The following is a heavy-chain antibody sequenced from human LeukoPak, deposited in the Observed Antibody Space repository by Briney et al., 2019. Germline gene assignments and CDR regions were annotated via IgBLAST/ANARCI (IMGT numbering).Heavy chain of an antibody. CDR1: GGSISSSSYY. CDR3: ARGRGSSWYDWAYYYYMDV. J-gene: IGHJ6*03. CDR2: IYYSGST. V-gene: IGHV4-39*01. Sequence: PSETLSLTCTVSGGSISSSSYYWGWIRQPPGTGLEWIGSIYYSGSTYYNPSLKSRVTISVDTSKNQFSLKLSSVTAADTAVYYCARGRGSSWYDWAYYYYMDVWGKGTTVTISS. D-gene: IGHD6-13*01.